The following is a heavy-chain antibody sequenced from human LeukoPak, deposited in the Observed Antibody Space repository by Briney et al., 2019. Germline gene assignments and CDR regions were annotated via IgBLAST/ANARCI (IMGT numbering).Heavy chain of an antibody. J-gene: IGHJ6*02. V-gene: IGHV1-2*02. CDR3: ARSGSYLDYYYYYGMDV. Sequence: ASVKVSCKASGYTFTGYYMHWVRQAPGQGLEWMGWIYPNSGGTNYAQKFQGRVTMTRDTSISTAYMELSRLRSDDTAVYYCARSGSYLDYYYYYGMDVWGQGTTVTVSS. CDR2: IYPNSGGT. D-gene: IGHD1-26*01. CDR1: GYTFTGYY.